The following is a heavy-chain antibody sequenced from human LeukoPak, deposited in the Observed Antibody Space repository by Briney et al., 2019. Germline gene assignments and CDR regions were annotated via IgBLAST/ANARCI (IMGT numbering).Heavy chain of an antibody. V-gene: IGHV4-59*08. Sequence: PSETLSLTCTVSVDTISFFYWGWIRQPPGQGLEWIGNIYYSGSTNYNPSPNSRITISADVSTTQFSQQLTPRTTAPTAGYYCSRLGRREGSTWLDCWGQGTLVTVSS. CDR3: SRLGRREGSTWLDC. CDR1: VDTISFFY. D-gene: IGHD6-13*01. CDR2: IYYSGST. J-gene: IGHJ4*02.